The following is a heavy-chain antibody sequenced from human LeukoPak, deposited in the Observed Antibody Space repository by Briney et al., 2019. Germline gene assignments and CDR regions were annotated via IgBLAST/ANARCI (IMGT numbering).Heavy chain of an antibody. CDR1: GYSFTSYW. V-gene: IGHV5-51*01. CDR3: ARLKSGDREGYYYYMDV. J-gene: IGHJ6*03. CDR2: IYPGDSDT. Sequence: GESLKISCKGSGYSFTSYWIGWVRQMPGKGLEWMGIIYPGDSDTRYSPSFQGQVTISADKSISTAYLQWSSLKASDTAMYYCARLKSGDREGYYYYMDVWGKGTTVTVSS. D-gene: IGHD7-27*01.